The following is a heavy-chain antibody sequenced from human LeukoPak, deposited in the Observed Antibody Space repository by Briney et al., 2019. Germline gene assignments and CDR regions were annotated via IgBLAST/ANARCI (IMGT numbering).Heavy chain of an antibody. CDR2: FYYTGYT. CDR3: ARESYGIDS. V-gene: IGHV4-59*01. D-gene: IGHD5-18*01. CDR1: GGSISGYY. J-gene: IGHJ4*02. Sequence: SETLSLTCSVSGGSISGYYWSWIRQPPGKGLEWIGYFYYTGYTNYDPSLKSRVAISVDTSKNQFSLYLTSVTAADTAVYYCARESYGIDSWGQGTLVSVSS.